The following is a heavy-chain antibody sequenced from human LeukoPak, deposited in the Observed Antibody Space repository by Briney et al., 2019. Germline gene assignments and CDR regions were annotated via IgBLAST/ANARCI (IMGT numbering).Heavy chain of an antibody. J-gene: IGHJ4*02. Sequence: GESVKISCKGSGYRFTSYWIGWVRQMPGKGLEWMRLIYRGDPNTRSSPSLQSYLTHSADKSISTAYLQQRGLKGSDTAMYYCAIYYYDSSGYYYHRFDYWGQGTLVTVSS. CDR3: AIYYYDSSGYYYHRFDY. CDR1: GYRFTSYW. D-gene: IGHD3-22*01. V-gene: IGHV5-51*01. CDR2: IYRGDPNT.